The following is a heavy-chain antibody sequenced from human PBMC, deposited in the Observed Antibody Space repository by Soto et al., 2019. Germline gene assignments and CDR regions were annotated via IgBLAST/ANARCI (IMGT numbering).Heavy chain of an antibody. Sequence: GASVKVSCKASGYTFTSYAMNWVRQAPGQGLEWMGWINTNTGNPTYAQGFTGRFVFSLDTSVSTAYLQICSLKAEDTAVYYCARRDGYKTTIHYYGMDVWGQGTTVTVSS. D-gene: IGHD5-12*01. CDR3: ARRDGYKTTIHYYGMDV. J-gene: IGHJ6*02. CDR1: GYTFTSYA. V-gene: IGHV7-4-1*01. CDR2: INTNTGNP.